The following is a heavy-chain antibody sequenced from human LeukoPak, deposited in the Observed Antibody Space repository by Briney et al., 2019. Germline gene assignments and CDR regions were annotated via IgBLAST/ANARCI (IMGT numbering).Heavy chain of an antibody. J-gene: IGHJ3*02. D-gene: IGHD6-13*01. V-gene: IGHV3-21*01. CDR1: GFTFSSYS. CDR2: ISRSSSNI. Sequence: PGGSLRLSCAASGFTFSSYSMNWVRQAPGKGLEWVSSISRSSSNIHYADSVKGRFTISRDNAKNSLYLQMNSLRAEDTAVYYCARDRVTTAGSWPEAFDIWGQGTMVTGFS. CDR3: ARDRVTTAGSWPEAFDI.